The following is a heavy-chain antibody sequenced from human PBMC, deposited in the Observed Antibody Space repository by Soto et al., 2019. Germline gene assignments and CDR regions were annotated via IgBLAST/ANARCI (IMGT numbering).Heavy chain of an antibody. CDR2: IIPIFGTA. CDR1: GYTFASYG. Sequence: ASVKVSCKASGYTFASYGISWVRQAPGQGLEWMGGIIPIFGTANYAQKFQGRVTITADESTSTAYMELSSLRSEDTAVYYCAIHYYDSSGPKDYWGQGTLVTVSS. D-gene: IGHD3-22*01. CDR3: AIHYYDSSGPKDY. J-gene: IGHJ4*02. V-gene: IGHV1-69*13.